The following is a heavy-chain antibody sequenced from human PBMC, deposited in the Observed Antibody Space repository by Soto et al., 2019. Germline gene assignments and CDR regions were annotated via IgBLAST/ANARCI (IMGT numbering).Heavy chain of an antibody. D-gene: IGHD3-10*01. Sequence: SETLSLTCAVSGGSISSSNWWSWVRQPPGKGLEWIGEIYPSGSTNYNPSLKSRVTISVDKSKNQFSLKLSSVTAADTAVYYCARDYYGSGSYYYYYGMDVWGPGTTVTVSS. J-gene: IGHJ6*02. CDR3: ARDYYGSGSYYYYYGMDV. V-gene: IGHV4-4*02. CDR2: IYPSGST. CDR1: GGSISSSNW.